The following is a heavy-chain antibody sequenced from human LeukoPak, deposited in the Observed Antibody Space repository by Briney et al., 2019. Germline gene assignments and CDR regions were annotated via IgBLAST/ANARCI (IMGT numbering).Heavy chain of an antibody. CDR2: FDPEDGET. Sequence: ASVKVSCKVSGYTLTELSMHWVRQAPGKGLEWMGGFDPEDGETIYAQKLQGRVTMTEETSTDTAYMELSSLRSEDTAVYYCATGGVKWIQLWSVYWGQGTLVTVSS. J-gene: IGHJ4*02. CDR1: GYTLTELS. CDR3: ATGGVKWIQLWSVY. D-gene: IGHD5-18*01. V-gene: IGHV1-24*01.